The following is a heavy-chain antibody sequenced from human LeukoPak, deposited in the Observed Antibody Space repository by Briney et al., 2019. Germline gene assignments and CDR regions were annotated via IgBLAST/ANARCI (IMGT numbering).Heavy chain of an antibody. D-gene: IGHD6-6*01. CDR2: ISGDGSVT. CDR1: GFTLRNYR. J-gene: IGHJ4*01. CDR3: ARYSSSSGGASYYLDY. V-gene: IGHV3-74*01. Sequence: GGSLRLSCTASGFTLRNYRMHWVRQVPGKRLLWVSRISGDGSVTNYADSVQGRFTISRDNAKNILYLQINNLRSEDTAVYYCARYSSSSGGASYYLDYWGHGTLITVSS.